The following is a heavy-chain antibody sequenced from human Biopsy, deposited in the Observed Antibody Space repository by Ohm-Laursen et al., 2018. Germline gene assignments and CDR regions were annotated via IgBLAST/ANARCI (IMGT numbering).Heavy chain of an antibody. V-gene: IGHV1-69*06. CDR1: GGTFSRYG. D-gene: IGHD6-19*01. J-gene: IGHJ4*02. CDR2: NIPILGTG. CDR3: ALQSVAQMKNFDY. Sequence: GASVKVSCKAPGGTFSRYGINWVRQAPGQGLEWLGGNIPILGTGNYAQKFQGRVPVAADTSTSTATMELRSLRSDDTAVYYCALQSVAQMKNFDYWGQGTLVTVSS.